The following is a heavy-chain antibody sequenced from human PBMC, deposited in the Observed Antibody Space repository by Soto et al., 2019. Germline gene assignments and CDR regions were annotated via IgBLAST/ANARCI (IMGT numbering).Heavy chain of an antibody. CDR1: GFSFNIYA. CDR2: ISGSGDRT. V-gene: IGHV3-23*01. Sequence: GGSLRLSCAASGFSFNIYAMSWVRQAPGKGLEWVSGISGSGDRTHYVDSVKGRFTISRDNVKNTLYLQMNSLRAEDTALYYCAKASTYEYVSGSFRYYFDHWGQGALVTVSS. D-gene: IGHD3-16*02. J-gene: IGHJ4*02. CDR3: AKASTYEYVSGSFRYYFDH.